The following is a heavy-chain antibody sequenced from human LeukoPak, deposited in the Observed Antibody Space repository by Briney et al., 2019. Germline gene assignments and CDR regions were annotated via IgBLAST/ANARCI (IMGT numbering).Heavy chain of an antibody. V-gene: IGHV1-2*02. D-gene: IGHD5-12*01. Sequence: GASVKVSCKASGYTFTGYYMHWVRQAPGQRLEWMGWINPNSGGTNYVQKFQGRVTMTRDTSISTAYMEVSRLTSDDTAVFYCAREGSGYPYWGQGTLVTVSS. CDR3: AREGSGYPY. CDR1: GYTFTGYY. J-gene: IGHJ4*02. CDR2: INPNSGGT.